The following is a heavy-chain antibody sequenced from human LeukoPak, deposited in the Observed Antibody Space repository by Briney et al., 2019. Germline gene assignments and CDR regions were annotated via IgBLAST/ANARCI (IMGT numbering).Heavy chain of an antibody. Sequence: SEALSLTSTVSVGSVSSGSYYSSWIRQPPRKGLKCIGYILHSGTTNYNPSRRTRLTISLATPKNQCTLKLKSVTTADTPIYYCARAGGIRGSALALDHWGQGTLVTVSS. CDR3: ARAGGIRGSALALDH. V-gene: IGHV4-61*01. J-gene: IGHJ4*02. D-gene: IGHD3-10*01. CDR2: ILHSGTT. CDR1: VGSVSSGSYY.